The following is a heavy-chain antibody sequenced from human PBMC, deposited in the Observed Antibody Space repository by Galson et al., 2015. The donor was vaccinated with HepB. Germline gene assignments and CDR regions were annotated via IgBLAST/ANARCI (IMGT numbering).Heavy chain of an antibody. Sequence: LSLTCTVSGGSISSGDYYWSWIRQPPGKGLEWIGYIYYSGSTYYNPSLKSRVTISVDTSKNQFSLKLSSVTAADTAVYYCARWTQHQYCSSTSCYPRDWYFDLWGRGTL. J-gene: IGHJ2*01. D-gene: IGHD2-2*01. CDR2: IYYSGST. V-gene: IGHV4-30-4*01. CDR3: ARWTQHQYCSSTSCYPRDWYFDL. CDR1: GGSISSGDYY.